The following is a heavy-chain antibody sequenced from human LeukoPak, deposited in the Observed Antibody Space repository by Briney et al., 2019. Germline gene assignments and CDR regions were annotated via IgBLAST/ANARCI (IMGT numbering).Heavy chain of an antibody. D-gene: IGHD2-2*01. V-gene: IGHV4-34*01. Sequence: SETLSLTCAVYGGSFSGYYWSWIRQPPGKGLEWIGEINHSGSTNYNPSLKSRVTISVDTSKNQFSLKLSSVTAADTAMYYCARGGYCTSASCYGDDAFDIWGQGTMVTVSS. CDR1: GGSFSGYY. CDR3: ARGGYCTSASCYGDDAFDI. J-gene: IGHJ3*02. CDR2: INHSGST.